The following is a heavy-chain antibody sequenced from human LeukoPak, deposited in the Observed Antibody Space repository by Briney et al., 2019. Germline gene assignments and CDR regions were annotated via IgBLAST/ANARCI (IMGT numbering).Heavy chain of an antibody. CDR1: GFSFNAYT. Sequence: GGSLRLSCAASGFSFNAYTIKWVRQAPGKGLEWVSFISSSSDYIYYADSVKGRFTISRDNAKNSLSLQMNSLRAEDTAVYYCARARGSCSGSSCYSDYWGQGTLVTVSS. CDR2: ISSSSDYI. D-gene: IGHD2-15*01. V-gene: IGHV3-21*01. CDR3: ARARGSCSGSSCYSDY. J-gene: IGHJ4*02.